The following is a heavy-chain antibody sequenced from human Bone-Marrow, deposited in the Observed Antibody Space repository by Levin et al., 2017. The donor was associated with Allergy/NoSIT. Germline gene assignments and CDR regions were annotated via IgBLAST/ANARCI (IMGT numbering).Heavy chain of an antibody. J-gene: IGHJ6*03. CDR2: ISYSGST. Sequence: SQTLSLTCTVSGGSLSSSTYYWALVRQPPGKGLEWIGAISYSGSTYYNSSLKSRLTMSVDTSKNQFSLNLSSVTAADTAVYYCAIWDYYYMDVWGKGTTVTVSS. CDR3: AIWDYYYMDV. V-gene: IGHV4-39*01. CDR1: GGSLSSSTYY. D-gene: IGHD7-27*01.